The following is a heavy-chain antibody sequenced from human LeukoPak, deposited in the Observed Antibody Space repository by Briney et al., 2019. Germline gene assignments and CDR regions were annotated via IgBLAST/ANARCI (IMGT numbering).Heavy chain of an antibody. CDR2: INPNSGDT. Sequence: GASVTVSCKASGYTFTGYYMHWVRQTPGQGLEWMGWINPNSGDTNYAQKLQGRVTMTTDTSTSTAYMELRSLRSDDTAVYYCARDTAVVAATPYPFDYWGQGTLVTVSS. CDR3: ARDTAVVAATPYPFDY. J-gene: IGHJ4*02. D-gene: IGHD2-15*01. CDR1: GYTFTGYY. V-gene: IGHV1-2*02.